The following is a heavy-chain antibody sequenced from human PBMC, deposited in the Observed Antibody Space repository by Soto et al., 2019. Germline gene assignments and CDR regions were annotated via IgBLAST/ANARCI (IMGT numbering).Heavy chain of an antibody. CDR1: GGSISSSSYY. J-gene: IGHJ5*02. CDR2: IYYSGIT. D-gene: IGHD6-19*01. V-gene: IGHV4-39*01. CDR3: ARRRSGWPGVWFDP. Sequence: EPLSLSGPVSGGSISSSSYYWGWIREPPGKGLEWIGSIYYSGITYYNPSLKSRVTISVDTSKNQFYLKLSSVTVADTAVSYCARRRSGWPGVWFDPWGQGTLVTVSS.